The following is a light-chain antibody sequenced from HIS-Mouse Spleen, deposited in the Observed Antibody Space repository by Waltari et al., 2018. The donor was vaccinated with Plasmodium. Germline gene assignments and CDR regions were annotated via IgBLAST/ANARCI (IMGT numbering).Light chain of an antibody. CDR1: QSVSSY. CDR3: QQYNNWSFT. J-gene: IGKJ3*01. V-gene: IGKV3-15*01. Sequence: EIVMTQSPATLSASPGEKATITCRPSQSVSSYLAWYQQKPGQAPRLLIYGASTRATGIPARFSGSGSGTEFTLTISSLQSEDFAVYYCQQYNNWSFTFGPGTKVDIK. CDR2: GAS.